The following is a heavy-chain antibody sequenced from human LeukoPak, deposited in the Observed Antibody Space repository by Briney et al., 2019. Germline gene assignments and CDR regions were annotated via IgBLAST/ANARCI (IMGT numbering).Heavy chain of an antibody. J-gene: IGHJ4*02. CDR3: ARKSRNLYYFDS. V-gene: IGHV3-7*01. CDR1: GFTFTNYW. Sequence: GGSLRLSCAASGFTFTNYWMSWVRQAPGEGLEWVANIKHDGSEKHYVDSVKGRFTISRDNTKNSLYLQMSSLRAEDTAVYYCARKSRNLYYFDSWGQGTLVTVSS. D-gene: IGHD1-7*01. CDR2: IKHDGSEK.